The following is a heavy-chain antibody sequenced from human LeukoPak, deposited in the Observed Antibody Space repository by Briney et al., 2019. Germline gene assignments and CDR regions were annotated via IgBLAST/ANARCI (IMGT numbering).Heavy chain of an antibody. D-gene: IGHD2-2*01. CDR3: AKDGGSYVGGYCSSTSCYFFDY. Sequence: GRSLRLSCAAAGFTFSSSAMRWVSQDPGKGLGWVSAISGSGGSTYYADSVKGRFTISRDNSKTTLYLQMNSQRAEDTAVYYCAKDGGSYVGGYCSSTSCYFFDYWGQGTLVTVSS. CDR2: ISGSGGST. CDR1: GFTFSSSA. J-gene: IGHJ4*02. V-gene: IGHV3-23*01.